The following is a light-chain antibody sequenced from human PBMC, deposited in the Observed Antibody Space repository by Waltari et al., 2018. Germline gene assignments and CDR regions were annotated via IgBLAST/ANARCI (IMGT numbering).Light chain of an antibody. J-gene: IGLJ1*01. Sequence: QSALTQPPSASGSPGQSVTISCTGTSSDVGGYNYVPWYQQHPGKAPKLMIYEVSKRPSGVPDRFSGSKSGNTASLTVSVLQAEDEADYYCSSYAGSNNLGVFGTGTKVTVL. CDR1: SSDVGGYNY. CDR2: EVS. CDR3: SSYAGSNNLGV. V-gene: IGLV2-8*01.